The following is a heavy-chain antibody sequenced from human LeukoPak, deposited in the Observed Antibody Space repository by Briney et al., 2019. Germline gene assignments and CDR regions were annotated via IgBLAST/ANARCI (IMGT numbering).Heavy chain of an antibody. Sequence: PXXSLRLSCAASGFTVSSNYMSWVRQAPGKGLEWVSVIYSGGNTYYADSVKGRFTISRDNSKNTLYLQMNSLRAEDTAVYYCARAVSSGYDPFDYWGQGTLVTVSS. V-gene: IGHV3-53*01. CDR3: ARAVSSGYDPFDY. D-gene: IGHD3-22*01. CDR2: IYSGGNT. J-gene: IGHJ4*02. CDR1: GFTVSSNY.